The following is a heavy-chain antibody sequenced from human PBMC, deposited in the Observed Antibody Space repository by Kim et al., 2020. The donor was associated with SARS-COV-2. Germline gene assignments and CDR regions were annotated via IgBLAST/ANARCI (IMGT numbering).Heavy chain of an antibody. V-gene: IGHV1-46*01. CDR1: GYTFTSYY. D-gene: IGHD3-9*01. J-gene: IGHJ4*02. Sequence: ASVKVSCKASGYTFTSYYMHWVRQAPGQGLEWMGIINPSGGSTSYAQKFQGRVTMTRDTSTSTVYMELSSLRSEDTAVYYCARDRADFDWLFPFLGTWGQGTLVTVSS. CDR2: INPSGGST. CDR3: ARDRADFDWLFPFLGT.